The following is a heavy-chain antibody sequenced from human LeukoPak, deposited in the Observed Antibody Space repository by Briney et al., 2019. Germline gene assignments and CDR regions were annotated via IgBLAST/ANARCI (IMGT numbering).Heavy chain of an antibody. Sequence: ASVKVSCKASGYTFTTNYMHWVRQAPGQGLEWMGWMNPNSGDTKYAQKFQGRVTMTRDTSITTAYMELSRLRSDDTAVYYCATDQYTSSSGRFDPWGQGSLVTVS. CDR1: GYTFTTNY. CDR3: ATDQYTSSSGRFDP. J-gene: IGHJ5*02. V-gene: IGHV1-2*02. D-gene: IGHD6-6*01. CDR2: MNPNSGDT.